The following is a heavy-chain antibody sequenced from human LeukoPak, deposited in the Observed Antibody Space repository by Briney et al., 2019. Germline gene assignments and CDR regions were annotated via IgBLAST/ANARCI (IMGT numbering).Heavy chain of an antibody. V-gene: IGHV3-48*03. D-gene: IGHD4-23*01. CDR1: GFTFSDYE. Sequence: GGSLRLSCAASGFTFSDYEMNWVRQAPGKGLGWVSYISIGGSTIYYADSVKGRFTISRDNAKNSLYLQMNSLRAEDTAVYYCASTVANDYWGQGTLVTVSS. J-gene: IGHJ4*02. CDR2: ISIGGSTI. CDR3: ASTVANDY.